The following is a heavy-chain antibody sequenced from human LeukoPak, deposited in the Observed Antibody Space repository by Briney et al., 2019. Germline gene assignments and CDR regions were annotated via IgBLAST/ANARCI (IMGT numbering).Heavy chain of an antibody. D-gene: IGHD4-23*01. CDR3: AKATGNGHWLIDY. Sequence: GGSLRLSCAASGFTFNSYGMNWVRQTPGKGLEWVSFITGDAAITTYADSVKGRFTIFRDNSKSILYLQLDSLSAEDTAVYYCAKATGNGHWLIDYWGQGTQVTVSS. V-gene: IGHV3-23*01. CDR2: ITGDAAIT. CDR1: GFTFNSYG. J-gene: IGHJ4*02.